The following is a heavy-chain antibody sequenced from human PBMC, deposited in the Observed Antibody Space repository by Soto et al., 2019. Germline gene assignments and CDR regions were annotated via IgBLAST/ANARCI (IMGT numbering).Heavy chain of an antibody. CDR3: AKDPSSAWDY. D-gene: IGHD3-10*01. J-gene: IGHJ4*02. CDR2: ISSGGGNT. Sequence: VQLLESGGVLVQPGGSLRLSCEASGFTFSNYAMSWVRQAPGKGLEWVSSISSGGGNTYYSDSVKGRFAISRDNSKNTLFLQMNSLRPDDTARYYCAKDPSSAWDYWGQGTLVTVSS. V-gene: IGHV3-23*01. CDR1: GFTFSNYA.